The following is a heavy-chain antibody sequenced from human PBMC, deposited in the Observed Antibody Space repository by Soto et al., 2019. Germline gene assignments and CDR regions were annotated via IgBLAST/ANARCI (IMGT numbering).Heavy chain of an antibody. Sequence: PGGSLRLSCAASGFTFSIHGMSWLRQAPGKGLEWVSHISGTGVYIHYADAVKGRFTISRDNAKSSVYLQMNSLRAEDTAVYYCAREGALKPFSSWGQGALVTVSS. V-gene: IGHV3-21*01. CDR3: AREGALKPFSS. J-gene: IGHJ5*02. CDR2: ISGTGVYI. CDR1: GFTFSIHG.